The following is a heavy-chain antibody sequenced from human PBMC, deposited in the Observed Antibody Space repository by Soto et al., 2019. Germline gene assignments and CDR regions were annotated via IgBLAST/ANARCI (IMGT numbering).Heavy chain of an antibody. CDR3: AKGSASTRPYYFDY. Sequence: EVQLVESGGGLVQPGGSLRLSCAASGFTFSSYVMSWVRQAPGKGLEWVSAITGSGGDTYNADSVKGRFTISRDHSKNTLDLQMSSLRAEDTALYFCAKGSASTRPYYFDYWGLGTLVTVSS. V-gene: IGHV3-23*04. CDR2: ITGSGGDT. D-gene: IGHD2-21*01. CDR1: GFTFSSYV. J-gene: IGHJ4*02.